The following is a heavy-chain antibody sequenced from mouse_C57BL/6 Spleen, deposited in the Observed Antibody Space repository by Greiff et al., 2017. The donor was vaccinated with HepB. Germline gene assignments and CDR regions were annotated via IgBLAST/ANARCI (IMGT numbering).Heavy chain of an antibody. CDR1: GYAFSSYW. J-gene: IGHJ2*01. D-gene: IGHD3-3*01. V-gene: IGHV1-80*01. CDR2: IYPGDGDT. Sequence: QVQLQQSGAELVKPGASVKISCKASGYAFSSYWLNWVKQRPGKGLEWIGQIYPGDGDTNYNGKFKGKATLTADKSSSTAYMQLSSLNSEDSAVYFCARGRDVGTFDYWGQGTTLTVSS. CDR3: ARGRDVGTFDY.